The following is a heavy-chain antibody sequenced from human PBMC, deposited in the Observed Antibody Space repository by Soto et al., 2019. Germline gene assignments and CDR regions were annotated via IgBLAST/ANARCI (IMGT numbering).Heavy chain of an antibody. V-gene: IGHV4-59*08. CDR1: GSSISSYY. CDR3: ARHHDS. CDR2: IYYSGST. Sequence: SETLSLTCTVSGSSISSYYWSWIRQPPGKGLEWIGYIYYSGSTNYNPSLKSRVTISVDTSKNQFSLKLSSVTAADTAVYYCARHHDSWGQGTLVTVSS. J-gene: IGHJ4*02.